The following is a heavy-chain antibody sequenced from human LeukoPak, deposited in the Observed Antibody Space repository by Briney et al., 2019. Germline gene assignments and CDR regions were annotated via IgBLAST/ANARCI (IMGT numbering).Heavy chain of an antibody. J-gene: IGHJ4*02. Sequence: GRSLILSCAASGFTFSSYSMQWVRQPPGKGLEWVGIMSNSGENTFYGEAVKGRFTISRDNSQNTLYLQMNSLRAEDTAVYYCAKGSGSYYIMYYFDNWGQGTLVTVSS. CDR2: MSNSGENT. D-gene: IGHD3-10*01. CDR3: AKGSGSYYIMYYFDN. CDR1: GFTFSSYS. V-gene: IGHV3-33*05.